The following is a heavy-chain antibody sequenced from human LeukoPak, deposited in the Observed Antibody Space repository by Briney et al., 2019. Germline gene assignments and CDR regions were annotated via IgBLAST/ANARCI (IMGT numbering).Heavy chain of an antibody. Sequence: GGSLRLSCAAPGFTFSSYSMNWVRQAPGKGLEWVSYISSSSSTIYYADSVKGRFTISRDNAKNSLYLQMNSLRDEDTAVYYCARGYSSSSPEFDYWGQGTLVTVSS. CDR2: ISSSSSTI. CDR1: GFTFSSYS. V-gene: IGHV3-48*02. D-gene: IGHD6-6*01. CDR3: ARGYSSSSPEFDY. J-gene: IGHJ4*02.